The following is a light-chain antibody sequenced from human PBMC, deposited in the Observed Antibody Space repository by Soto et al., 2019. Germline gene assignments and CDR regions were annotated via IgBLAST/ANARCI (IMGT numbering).Light chain of an antibody. V-gene: IGKV3-15*01. CDR1: RSVSNY. CDR2: GAS. Sequence: EIVLTQSPGTLSLSPGERATLSCRASRSVSNYLAWYQQKPGQAPRLLIYGASTRATGIPARFSGSGSGTEFTLTISSLQSEDFAVYYCQQYNNWPPITFGQGTRLEIK. CDR3: QQYNNWPPIT. J-gene: IGKJ5*01.